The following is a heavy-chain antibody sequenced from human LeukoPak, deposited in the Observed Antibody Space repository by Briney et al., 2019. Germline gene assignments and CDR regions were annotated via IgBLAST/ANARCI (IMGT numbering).Heavy chain of an antibody. V-gene: IGHV3-7*01. D-gene: IGHD2-15*01. CDR1: GFTFSNYW. Sequence: GGSLSLSCVASGFTFSNYWMVWLGPAPGRGLVWVANINKDGSEKDYLDSVRGRFTISRDNAKNSLYLQMNSLGAEDTAVYYCVRELVVGPAEYFQSWGQGTLVTVSS. CDR3: VRELVVGPAEYFQS. J-gene: IGHJ1*01. CDR2: INKDGSEK.